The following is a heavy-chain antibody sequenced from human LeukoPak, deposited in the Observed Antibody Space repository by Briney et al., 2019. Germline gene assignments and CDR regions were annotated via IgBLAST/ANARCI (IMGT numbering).Heavy chain of an antibody. CDR1: GYTFTSYG. V-gene: IGHV1-18*01. CDR3: ARDHAYYDSSGYYYFQH. J-gene: IGHJ1*01. Sequence: ASGKVSCKASGYTFTSYGISWVRQAPGQGPEWMGRISAYSGNTNYAQKLQGRVTMTTDTSTSTAYMELRSLRSDDTAVYYCARDHAYYDSSGYYYFQHWGQGTLVTVS. D-gene: IGHD3-22*01. CDR2: ISAYSGNT.